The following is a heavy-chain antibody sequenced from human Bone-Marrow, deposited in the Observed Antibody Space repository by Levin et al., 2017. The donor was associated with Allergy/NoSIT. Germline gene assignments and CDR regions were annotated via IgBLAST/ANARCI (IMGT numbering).Heavy chain of an antibody. J-gene: IGHJ5*02. CDR2: ILTSAAFA. CDR3: TRVKSPRGYSDLWSGPSFDR. V-gene: IGHV3-11*06. D-gene: IGHD3-3*01. CDR1: GFQFSDSY. Sequence: GGSLRLSCEVSGFQFSDSYMAWIRQSPGKGLEWVSHILTSAAFAKYAVSVKGRFTISRDNANHSLHLHMTNLRVEDTAVYYCTRVKSPRGYSDLWSGPSFDRWGQGTLVTVSS.